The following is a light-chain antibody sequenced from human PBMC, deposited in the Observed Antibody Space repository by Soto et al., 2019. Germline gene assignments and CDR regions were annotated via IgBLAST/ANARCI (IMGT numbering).Light chain of an antibody. CDR3: CSYTTSNTRQIV. CDR2: DVS. Sequence: QSALTQPTSVSGAPGQSITISCTGTSSDDGGYNYVSWYQQHPGKAPKVMSDDVSNRPSGVSNSCYGSKSGNTASLTSSGLQAEDEADYYCCSYTTSNTRQIVFGTGTKVTVL. V-gene: IGLV2-14*01. J-gene: IGLJ1*01. CDR1: SSDDGGYNY.